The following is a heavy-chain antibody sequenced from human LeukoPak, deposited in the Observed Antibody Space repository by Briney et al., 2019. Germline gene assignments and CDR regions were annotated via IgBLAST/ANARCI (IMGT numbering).Heavy chain of an antibody. V-gene: IGHV4-34*01. CDR3: ARPYYYFIDV. Sequence: KPSETLSLTCAVYGGSFSGYYWSWIRQPPGKGLEWIGEIHHSGSTNYNPSLKSRVTISVDKSENQFSLKLTSVTAADTAVYYCARPYYYFIDVWGRGTTVTVSS. CDR2: IHHSGST. J-gene: IGHJ6*03. CDR1: GGSFSGYY.